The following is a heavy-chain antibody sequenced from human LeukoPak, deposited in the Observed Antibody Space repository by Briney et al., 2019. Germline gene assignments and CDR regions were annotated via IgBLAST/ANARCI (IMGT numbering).Heavy chain of an antibody. J-gene: IGHJ4*02. CDR2: IYSDNT. CDR3: AKDHSSSSDY. CDR1: GFTVSTNS. V-gene: IGHV3-53*01. D-gene: IGHD6-13*01. Sequence: GGSLRLSCTVSGFTVSTNSMSWVRQAPGKGLEWVSFIYSDNTHYSDSVKGRLTISRDNSKNTLYLQMNSLRAEDTAVYYCAKDHSSSSDYWGQGTLVTVSS.